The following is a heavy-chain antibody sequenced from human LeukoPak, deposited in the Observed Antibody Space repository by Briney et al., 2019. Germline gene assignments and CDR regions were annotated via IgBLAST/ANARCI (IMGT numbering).Heavy chain of an antibody. V-gene: IGHV1-69*13. Sequence: VASVKVSCKASGGTFSSYAISWVRQAPGQGLEWMGGIIPIFGTANYAQKFQGRVTITADESTSTAYMELSSLRSEDTAVYYCASLVGVGYDFWSGTNWFDPWGQGTLVTVSS. CDR1: GGTFSSYA. CDR3: ASLVGVGYDFWSGTNWFDP. D-gene: IGHD3-3*01. CDR2: IIPIFGTA. J-gene: IGHJ5*02.